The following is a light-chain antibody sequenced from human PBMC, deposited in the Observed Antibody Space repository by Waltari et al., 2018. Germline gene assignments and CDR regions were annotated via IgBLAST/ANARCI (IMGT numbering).Light chain of an antibody. CDR2: STN. CDR1: SGSVSTNYS. V-gene: IGLV8-61*01. CDR3: VLYMGSGISQ. J-gene: IGLJ2*01. Sequence: QTVVTQEPSFSVSPGGTVTLTCGLISGSVSTNYSPSWYQQTPGQAPRTLIYSTNTRSSGVPDRFSGSILGNKAALTITGAQADDESDYYCVLYMGSGISQFGGGTKLTVL.